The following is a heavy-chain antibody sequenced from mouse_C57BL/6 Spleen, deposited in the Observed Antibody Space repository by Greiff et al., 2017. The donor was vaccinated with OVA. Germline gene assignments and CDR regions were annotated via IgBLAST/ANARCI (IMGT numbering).Heavy chain of an antibody. Sequence: EVKLVESGGDLVKPGGSLKLSCAASGFTFSSYGMSWVRQTPDKRLEWVATISSGGSYTYYPDSVKGRFTISRDNAKNTLYLQMSSLKSEDTAMYYCARRWPNYFDYWGQGTTLTVSS. J-gene: IGHJ2*01. V-gene: IGHV5-6*02. CDR1: GFTFSSYG. CDR3: ARRWPNYFDY. CDR2: ISSGGSYT.